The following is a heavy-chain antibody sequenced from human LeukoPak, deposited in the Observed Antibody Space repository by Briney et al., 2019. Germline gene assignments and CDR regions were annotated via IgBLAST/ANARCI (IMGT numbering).Heavy chain of an antibody. Sequence: GGSLRLSCAASGFTFNSYVMHWVRQAPGKGLQWVSYISSSSSTIYYADSVKGRFTISRDNAKNSLYLQMNSLRAEDTAVYYCARRGDYWGQGTLVTVSS. J-gene: IGHJ4*02. CDR2: ISSSSSTI. V-gene: IGHV3-48*04. CDR3: ARRGDY. CDR1: GFTFNSYV.